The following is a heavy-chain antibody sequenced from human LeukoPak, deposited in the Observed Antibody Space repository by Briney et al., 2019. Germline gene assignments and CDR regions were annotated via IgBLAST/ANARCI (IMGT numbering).Heavy chain of an antibody. CDR1: GFTFSSYG. V-gene: IGHV3-33*01. D-gene: IGHD3-9*01. Sequence: PGGSLRLSCAASGFTFSSYGMHWVRQAPGKGLEWVAVIWYDGSYKYYADSVKGRFTISRDNSKNTLYLQMNSLRAEDTAVYYCARDRLNYDILTGYYPDDAFDIWGQGTMVTVSS. CDR2: IWYDGSYK. J-gene: IGHJ3*02. CDR3: ARDRLNYDILTGYYPDDAFDI.